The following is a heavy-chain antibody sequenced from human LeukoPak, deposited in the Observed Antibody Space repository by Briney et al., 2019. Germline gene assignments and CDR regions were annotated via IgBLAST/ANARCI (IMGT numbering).Heavy chain of an antibody. D-gene: IGHD2-21*01. CDR1: GFSFSSYW. Sequence: QTGGSLRLSCAASGFSFSSYWMSWVRQASGKGLEWVANINQDGSEKTYVDSVKGRFTISRDNAKKLLYLQMNSLRAEDTAMYYCAGYCGGDCYGMDVWGQGTTVTVSS. CDR2: INQDGSEK. J-gene: IGHJ6*02. V-gene: IGHV3-7*01. CDR3: AGYCGGDCYGMDV.